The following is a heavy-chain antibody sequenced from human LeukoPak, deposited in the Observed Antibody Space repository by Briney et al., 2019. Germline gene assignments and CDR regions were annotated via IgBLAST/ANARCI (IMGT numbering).Heavy chain of an antibody. CDR1: GGSISSYY. V-gene: IGHV4-59*01. CDR3: ARASITIFGVVPNAFDI. CDR2: IYYSGST. J-gene: IGHJ3*02. Sequence: SETLSLTCTVSGGSISSYYWSWIRQPPGKGLEWIGYIYYSGSTNSNPSLKSRVTISVDTSKNQFSLKLSSVTAADTAVYYCARASITIFGVVPNAFDIWGQGTMVTVSS. D-gene: IGHD3-3*01.